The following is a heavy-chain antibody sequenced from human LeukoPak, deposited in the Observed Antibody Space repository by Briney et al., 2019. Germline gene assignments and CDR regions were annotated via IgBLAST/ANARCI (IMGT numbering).Heavy chain of an antibody. Sequence: SETLSLTCTVSGGSISSSSYYWGWIRQPPGKGLEWIGSIYYSGSTYYNPSLKSRVTISVDTSKNQFSLKLSSVTAADTAVYYCARGGSSPFDYWGQGTLVTVSS. D-gene: IGHD3-16*01. J-gene: IGHJ4*02. V-gene: IGHV4-39*07. CDR1: GGSISSSSYY. CDR2: IYYSGST. CDR3: ARGGSSPFDY.